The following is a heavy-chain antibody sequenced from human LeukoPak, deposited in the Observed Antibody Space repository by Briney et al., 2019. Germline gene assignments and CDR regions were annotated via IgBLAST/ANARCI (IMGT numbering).Heavy chain of an antibody. V-gene: IGHV1-18*01. CDR3: ARDYGSGSYYTPNFDY. Sequence: GASVKVSCKASGYTFTSYGISWVRQAPGQGLEWMGWISAYNGNTNYAQKLQGRVTMTTDTSTSTAYMELRSLRSDDTAVYYCARDYGSGSYYTPNFDYWGQGTLVTVSS. D-gene: IGHD3-10*01. J-gene: IGHJ4*02. CDR2: ISAYNGNT. CDR1: GYTFTSYG.